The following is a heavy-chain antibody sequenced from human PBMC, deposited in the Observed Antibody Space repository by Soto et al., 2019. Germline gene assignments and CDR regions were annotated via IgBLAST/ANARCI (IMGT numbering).Heavy chain of an antibody. J-gene: IGHJ2*01. D-gene: IGHD2-2*01. CDR3: ARFATSPFDYWYFDL. CDR1: GFMFSAYW. Sequence: GGSLRLSCAASGFMFSAYWMSWVRQAPGKGLEWVANIHGDGGKIYYVDSVKGRFTISGDNAKNSLYLQMHSLRAEDTAVYYCARFATSPFDYWYFDLWGRGALVTVSS. V-gene: IGHV3-7*03. CDR2: IHGDGGKI.